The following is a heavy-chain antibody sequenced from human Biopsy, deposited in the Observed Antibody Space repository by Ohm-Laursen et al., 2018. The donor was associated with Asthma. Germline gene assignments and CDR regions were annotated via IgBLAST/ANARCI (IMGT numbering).Heavy chain of an antibody. V-gene: IGHV3-23*01. J-gene: IGHJ4*02. CDR2: ISGSGDNT. CDR1: GFTFSSYA. Sequence: SLRLSCAASGFTFSSYAMSWVRQAPGKGLEWVSGISGSGDNTYYVDSVKGRFTISRDNSKNTLFLQINSLRAEDTAVYYCAREGVNYYDSSGYLEYWGQGTLVTVSS. CDR3: AREGVNYYDSSGYLEY. D-gene: IGHD3-22*01.